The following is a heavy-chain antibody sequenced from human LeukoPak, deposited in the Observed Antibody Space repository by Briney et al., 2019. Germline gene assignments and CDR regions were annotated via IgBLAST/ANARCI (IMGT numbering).Heavy chain of an antibody. J-gene: IGHJ6*02. Sequence: SETLCLTCTVSGGSISSYYWSWIRQPAGKGLEWIGRIYTSGSTNYNPSLKSRVTMSVDTSKNQFSLKLSSVTAADTAVYYCARDRSSSWYDYYYGMDVWGQGTTVTVSS. CDR3: ARDRSSSWYDYYYGMDV. CDR2: IYTSGST. D-gene: IGHD6-13*01. CDR1: GGSISSYY. V-gene: IGHV4-4*07.